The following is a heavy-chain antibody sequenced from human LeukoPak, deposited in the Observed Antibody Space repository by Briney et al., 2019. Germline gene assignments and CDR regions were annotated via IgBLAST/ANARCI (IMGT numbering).Heavy chain of an antibody. J-gene: IGHJ3*02. CDR1: GFTFSDYY. Sequence: GGSRRLSCAVSGFTFSDYYMSWIRQAPGKGLEWVSYISSSGSTIYYADSVKGRFTISRDNSKNSLYLQMNSLRTEDTALYYSAKVYWGGPLAFDIWGQGTMVTVSS. CDR2: ISSSGSTI. V-gene: IGHV3-11*01. CDR3: AKVYWGGPLAFDI. D-gene: IGHD3-16*01.